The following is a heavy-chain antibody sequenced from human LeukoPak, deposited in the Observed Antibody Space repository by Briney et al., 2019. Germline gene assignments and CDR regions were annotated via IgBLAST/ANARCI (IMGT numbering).Heavy chain of an antibody. D-gene: IGHD5-18*01. V-gene: IGHV3-48*01. CDR3: AKELGYSYGLFDY. CDR2: ISSSSSTI. Sequence: GGSLRLSCAASGFTFSSYSMNWVRQAPGKGLEWVSYISSSSSTIYYADSVKGRFTISRDNSKNTLYLQMNSLRAEDTAVYYCAKELGYSYGLFDYWGQGTLVTVSS. CDR1: GFTFSSYS. J-gene: IGHJ4*02.